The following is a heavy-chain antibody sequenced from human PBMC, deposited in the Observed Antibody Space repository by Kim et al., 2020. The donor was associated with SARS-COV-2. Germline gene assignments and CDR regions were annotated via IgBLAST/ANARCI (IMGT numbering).Heavy chain of an antibody. CDR3: ACAGYNWIPFDV. Sequence: GGSLRLSCVASEFTLSAYSMSWVRQAPGKGLEWVSFISGSGANTYYAESVKGRVTISRDNSRNTMYLQMDGLTVEDTARYYCACAGYNWIPFDVWCQGTMVCVSS. J-gene: IGHJ3*01. D-gene: IGHD1-20*01. CDR1: EFTLSAYS. V-gene: IGHV3-23*01. CDR2: ISGSGANT.